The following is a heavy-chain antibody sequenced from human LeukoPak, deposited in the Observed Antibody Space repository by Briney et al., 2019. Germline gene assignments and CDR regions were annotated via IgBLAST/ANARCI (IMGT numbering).Heavy chain of an antibody. CDR1: GGSISTTYNY. V-gene: IGHV4-39*07. J-gene: IGHJ5*02. CDR2: IYYSGRT. D-gene: IGHD6-19*01. CDR3: GGGWSKFDP. Sequence: PSETLSLTCTVSGGSISTTYNYWGWIRQPPGKGLEWIGSIYYSGRTYYNPSLKSRVTISLDTSKNQFFLRLTSVTAADTAVYYCGGGWSKFDPWGQGTLVSVSS.